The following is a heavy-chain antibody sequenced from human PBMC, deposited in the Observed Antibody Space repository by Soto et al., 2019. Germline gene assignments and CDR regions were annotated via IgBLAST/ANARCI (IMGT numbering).Heavy chain of an antibody. D-gene: IGHD3-22*01. CDR2: ISYDGSNK. Sequence: QVQLVESGGGVVQPGRSLRLSCAASGFTFSSYGMHWVRQAPGKGLEWVAVISYDGSNKYYADSVKGRFTISRDNSKNTLYLQMNSLRAEDTAVYYCAKDRAPRSMIVVVNLDYWGQGTLVTVSS. V-gene: IGHV3-30*18. CDR3: AKDRAPRSMIVVVNLDY. CDR1: GFTFSSYG. J-gene: IGHJ4*02.